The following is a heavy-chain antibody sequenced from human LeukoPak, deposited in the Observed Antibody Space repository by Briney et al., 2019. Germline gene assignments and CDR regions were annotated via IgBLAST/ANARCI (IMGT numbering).Heavy chain of an antibody. CDR3: GRNGIVAEFDG. CDR2: ISAYNGNT. D-gene: IGHD6-13*01. V-gene: IGHV1-18*01. CDR1: GYTLTSYV. Sequence: GASVKVSCMASGYTLTSYVISWVRPAPGQGRAWMGWISAYNGNTNYAQKLHGRVTMTTDTCTSTAYMELTSLRSDDTAVYYCGRNGIVAEFDGWGQGCLVSVSS. J-gene: IGHJ5*02.